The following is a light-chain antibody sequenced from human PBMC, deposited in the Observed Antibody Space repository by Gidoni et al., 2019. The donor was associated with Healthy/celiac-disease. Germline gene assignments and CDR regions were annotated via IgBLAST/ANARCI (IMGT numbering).Light chain of an antibody. CDR1: PIVLYSSNNKNY. Sequence: TVMTQSPDSLAVPLGERASIHCNATPIVLYSSNNKNYLAWSQQKPGQPPKLLIYWASTREAGVPDRFIGSGSVTDFTLTISSLQAEDVAVYYCQQYYSTPTWTFGQGTKVEIK. V-gene: IGKV4-1*01. CDR3: QQYYSTPTWT. J-gene: IGKJ1*01. CDR2: WAS.